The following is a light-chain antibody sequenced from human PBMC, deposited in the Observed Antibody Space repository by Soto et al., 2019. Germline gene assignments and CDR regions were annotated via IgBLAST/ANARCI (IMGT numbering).Light chain of an antibody. CDR1: QGISSA. V-gene: IGKV1-13*02. CDR2: DAS. CDR3: QQFHSYPIT. Sequence: AIQLTQSPSSLSASVGDRVTITCRASQGISSALAWYQQKPGEAPNLLIYDASSLESGVPSRFSGSGSVTDFILTISSLQPEDFATYYCQQFHSYPITFGQGTRLEIK. J-gene: IGKJ5*01.